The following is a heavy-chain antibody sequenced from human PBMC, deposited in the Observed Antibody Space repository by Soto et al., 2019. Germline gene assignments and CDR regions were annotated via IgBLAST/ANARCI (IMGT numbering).Heavy chain of an antibody. CDR1: GFTLSTYS. J-gene: IGHJ6*02. CDR2: ISKSSTTI. Sequence: PGGSLRLSCIASGFTLSTYSMTWVRQAPGKGLEWLSYISKSSTTINYADSVKGRFTISRDNAKNSVYLEMSSLRDEDSAVYYCARDPPNFYYYGMDVWCQGTTVTVSS. V-gene: IGHV3-48*02. CDR3: ARDPPNFYYYGMDV.